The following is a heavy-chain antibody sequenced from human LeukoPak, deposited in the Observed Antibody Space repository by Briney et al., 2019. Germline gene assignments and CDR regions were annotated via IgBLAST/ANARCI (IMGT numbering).Heavy chain of an antibody. J-gene: IGHJ4*02. V-gene: IGHV3-49*04. CDR2: IRSKAYGGTT. D-gene: IGHD5-24*01. Sequence: GGSLRLSCTTSGFSFGDYAMSWVRRAPGKGLEWVGFIRSKAYGGTTEYAASVKGRFTISRDDSKSIAYLQMSGLKTEDTALYYCARERAGTDGDIVFDWWGQGARVTVSS. CDR3: ARERAGTDGDIVFDW. CDR1: GFSFGDYA.